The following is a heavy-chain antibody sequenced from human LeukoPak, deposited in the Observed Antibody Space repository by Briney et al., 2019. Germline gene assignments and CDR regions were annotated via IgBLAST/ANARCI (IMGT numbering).Heavy chain of an antibody. CDR2: FDTEDGET. Sequence: ASVKVSCKVSGYTLTELSMHWVRQAPGKGFEWMGGFDTEDGETIYAQKFQGRVTMTEDTSTDTAYMELSSLRSEDTAVYYCATSEMYLTGRDNRLDYWGQGTLVTVSS. CDR3: ATSEMYLTGRDNRLDY. V-gene: IGHV1-24*01. D-gene: IGHD3-9*01. CDR1: GYTLTELS. J-gene: IGHJ4*02.